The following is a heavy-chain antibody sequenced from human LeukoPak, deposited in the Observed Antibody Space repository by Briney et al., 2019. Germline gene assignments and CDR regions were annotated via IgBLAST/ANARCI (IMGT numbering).Heavy chain of an antibody. CDR1: GGSFSGYY. CDR2: INHSGST. Sequence: SETLSLTCAVYGGSFSGYYWSWIRQPPGKGLEWIGEINHSGSTNYNPSLKSRVTISVDTSKNQFSLKLSSVTAADTAVYYCARVPYCGGDCLTDPWGQGTLVTVSS. CDR3: ARVPYCGGDCLTDP. V-gene: IGHV4-34*01. J-gene: IGHJ5*02. D-gene: IGHD2-21*02.